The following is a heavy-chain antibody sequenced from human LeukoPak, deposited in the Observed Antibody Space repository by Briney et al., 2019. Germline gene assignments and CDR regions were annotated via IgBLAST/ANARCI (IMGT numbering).Heavy chain of an antibody. D-gene: IGHD2-2*01. CDR2: IYYSGST. V-gene: IGHV4-59*01. CDR3: ARGGYCSSTSCYGPDWFDP. Sequence: SETLSLTCTVSGGSISGYYWSWIRQPPGKGLEWIGYIYYSGSTNYNPSLKSRVTISVDTSKNQFSLKLSSVTAADTAVYYCARGGYCSSTSCYGPDWFDPWGQGTLVTVSS. J-gene: IGHJ5*02. CDR1: GGSISGYY.